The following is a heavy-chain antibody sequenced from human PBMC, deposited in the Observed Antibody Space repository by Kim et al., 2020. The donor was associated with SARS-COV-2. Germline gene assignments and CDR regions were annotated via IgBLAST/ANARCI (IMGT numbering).Heavy chain of an antibody. CDR1: GFTFDDYT. J-gene: IGHJ4*02. Sequence: GGSLRLSCAASGFTFDDYTMHWVRQAPGKGLEWVSLISCDGGSTYYADSVKGRFTISRDNTKNSLYLQMNSLRTEDTALYYCAKDANYYDSSGLLDYWGQGNLVTVSS. V-gene: IGHV3-43*01. CDR3: AKDANYYDSSGLLDY. CDR2: ISCDGGST. D-gene: IGHD3-22*01.